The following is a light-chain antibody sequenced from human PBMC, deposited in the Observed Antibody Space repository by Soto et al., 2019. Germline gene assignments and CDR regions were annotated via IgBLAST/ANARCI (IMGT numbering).Light chain of an antibody. V-gene: IGLV1-40*01. CDR1: SSNIGAGYD. Sequence: QSVLTQPPSVSGAPGQRVTISCTGSSSNIGAGYDVHWYQQLPGTAPKLLIYGNSNRPSGVPDRFSGSKSGTSASLAITGLQDEDDADYYCQSYDRSLSGWVFGGGTKLTVL. J-gene: IGLJ3*02. CDR3: QSYDRSLSGWV. CDR2: GNS.